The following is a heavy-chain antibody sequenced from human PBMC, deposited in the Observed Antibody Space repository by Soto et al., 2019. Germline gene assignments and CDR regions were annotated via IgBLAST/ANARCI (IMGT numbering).Heavy chain of an antibody. J-gene: IGHJ5*02. CDR2: IFPSDSDT. CDR3: ARKDKTGYFNWFDP. V-gene: IGHV5-51*01. Sequence: PGESLKISCRTSGYKFTSYWIAWVRQMPGKGLEWMGIIFPSDSDTRYSPSFQGQVTISADRSTSTVFLQWASLKASDTAVYFCARKDKTGYFNWFDPWGQGTLVTVSS. D-gene: IGHD3-9*01. CDR1: GYKFTSYW.